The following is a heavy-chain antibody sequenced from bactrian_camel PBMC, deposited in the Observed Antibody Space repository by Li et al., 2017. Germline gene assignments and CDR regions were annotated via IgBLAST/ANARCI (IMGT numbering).Heavy chain of an antibody. Sequence: HVQLVESGGDLVRPGGSLRLSCAASGITFSNYYVTWVRQVPEKGLEWVSIIYNDSSATYINTYYTDSVKGRFAISRDNAKNAVYLQMDSLKSEDTALYYCATGQRGNWIINEYNYWGQGTQVTVS. CDR1: GITFSNYY. V-gene: IGHV3-2*01. CDR2: IYNDSSATYINT. J-gene: IGHJ4*01. CDR3: ATGQRGNWIINEYNY. D-gene: IGHD8*01.